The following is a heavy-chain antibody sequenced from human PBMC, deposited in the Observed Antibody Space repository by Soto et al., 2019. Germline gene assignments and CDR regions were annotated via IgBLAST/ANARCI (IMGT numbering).Heavy chain of an antibody. CDR3: AHSRYSRSSFDY. J-gene: IGHJ4*02. D-gene: IGHD6-6*01. CDR2: IYWDDDK. CDR1: GFSLTINDVG. V-gene: IGHV2-5*02. Sequence: GPTLVDPTQALTLSCTFSGFSLTINDVGVGWIRQPPGKALDWLALIYWDDDKRYSPSLKSRLTITKDTSKNQVVLRMTNMDPVDTATYYCAHSRYSRSSFDYWGQGTLVTVSS.